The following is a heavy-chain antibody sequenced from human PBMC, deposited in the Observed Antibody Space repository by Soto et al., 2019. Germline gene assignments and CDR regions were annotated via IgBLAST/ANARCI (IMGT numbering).Heavy chain of an antibody. CDR1: GFTFGDYV. D-gene: IGHD3-16*01. Sequence: HPGGSLKLSCVGSGFTFGDYVMNWVRQAPGRGLEWVGFIRNNRYGGTTEYAASVKGRFTISRDDSKSIAYLQMNGLKTEDTAVYYCSRETPLAPLRYYVMDVWGQGTTVT. CDR2: IRNNRYGGTT. J-gene: IGHJ6*02. CDR3: SRETPLAPLRYYVMDV. V-gene: IGHV3-49*04.